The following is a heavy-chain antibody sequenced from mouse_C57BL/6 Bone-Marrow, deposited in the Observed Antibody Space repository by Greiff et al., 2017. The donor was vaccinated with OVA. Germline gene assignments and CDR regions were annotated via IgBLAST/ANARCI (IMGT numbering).Heavy chain of an antibody. J-gene: IGHJ3*01. CDR1: GFTFSSYA. CDR3: ARDDYDSYWFAY. V-gene: IGHV5-4*01. Sequence: EVQRVESGGGLVKPGGSLKLSCAASGFTFSSYAMSWVRQTPEKRLEWVATISDGGSYTYYPDNVKGRFTISRDNAKNNLYLQMSHLKSEDTAMYYCARDDYDSYWFAYWGQGTLVTVSA. D-gene: IGHD2-4*01. CDR2: ISDGGSYT.